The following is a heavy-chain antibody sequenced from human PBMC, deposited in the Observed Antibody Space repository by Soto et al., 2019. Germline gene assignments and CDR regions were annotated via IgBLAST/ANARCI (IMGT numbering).Heavy chain of an antibody. V-gene: IGHV4-59*01. J-gene: IGHJ5*01. CDR2: IYYSGST. CDR1: GDSISTYY. Sequence: SETLSLSCTVSGDSISTYYWSWIRQPPGKGLEWIGYIYYSGSTNYNPSLNSRVTISVDTSKNQFSLKLSSVTAADTAVYYCARYGRHRSANLGWFDSWGQGTLVTVS. CDR3: ARYGRHRSANLGWFDS. D-gene: IGHD1-1*01.